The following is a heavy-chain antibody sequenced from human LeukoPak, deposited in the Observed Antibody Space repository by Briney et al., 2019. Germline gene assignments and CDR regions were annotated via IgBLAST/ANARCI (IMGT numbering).Heavy chain of an antibody. CDR2: ISAYNGNT. CDR1: DSTFTSYG. Sequence: ASVKVSCKASDSTFTSYGISWVRQAPGQGLEWMGWISAYNGNTNYAQKLQGRVTMTTDTSTSTAYMELRSLRSDDTAVYYSARVYRIAVFWFDPWGQGTLVTVSS. CDR3: ARVYRIAVFWFDP. D-gene: IGHD6-19*01. V-gene: IGHV1-18*01. J-gene: IGHJ5*02.